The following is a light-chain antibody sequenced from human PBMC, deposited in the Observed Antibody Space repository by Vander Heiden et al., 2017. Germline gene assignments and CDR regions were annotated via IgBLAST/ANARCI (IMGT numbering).Light chain of an antibody. CDR1: QAISGW. CDR2: GAS. CDR3: QQANSFPFT. V-gene: IGKV1-12*02. Sequence: DLHMTPSPSSVSASVGDRVTITCRASQAISGWLAWYQQRPGKATKLLIYGASSLQSGVPSRFSGSGSGTDFTLTISSMQPEDFATYFCQQANSFPFTFGPGTKVDIK. J-gene: IGKJ3*01.